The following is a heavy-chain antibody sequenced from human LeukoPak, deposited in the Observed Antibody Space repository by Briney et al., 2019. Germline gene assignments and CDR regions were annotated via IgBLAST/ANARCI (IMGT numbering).Heavy chain of an antibody. Sequence: AETLSLTCAVYGGSFSGYYWSWIRQPPGKGLEWIGAINHSGSTNYNPSLKSRATITVDTSNNQFSLKLSSVTAADTAVYYCARGRKRMDVWGKGTPVTVSS. CDR3: ARGRKRMDV. V-gene: IGHV4-34*01. CDR2: INHSGST. CDR1: GGSFSGYY. J-gene: IGHJ6*04.